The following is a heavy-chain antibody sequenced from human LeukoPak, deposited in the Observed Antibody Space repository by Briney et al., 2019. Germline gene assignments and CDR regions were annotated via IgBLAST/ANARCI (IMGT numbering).Heavy chain of an antibody. CDR2: INPNSGGT. Sequence: ASVKVSCKASGYTFTSYGISWVRQAPGQGLEWMGWINPNSGGTNYAQKFQGRVTMTRDTSISTAYMELSRLRSDDTAVYYCATSRYGSGSYYPFDYWGQGTLVTVSS. CDR1: GYTFTSYG. V-gene: IGHV1-2*02. CDR3: ATSRYGSGSYYPFDY. D-gene: IGHD3-10*01. J-gene: IGHJ4*02.